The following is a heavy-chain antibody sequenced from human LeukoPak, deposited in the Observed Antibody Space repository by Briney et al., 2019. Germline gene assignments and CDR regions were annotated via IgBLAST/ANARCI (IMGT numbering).Heavy chain of an antibody. J-gene: IGHJ4*02. V-gene: IGHV3-48*01. D-gene: IGHD3-22*01. CDR3: ARAAITMIADY. Sequence: GGPLRLSCAASGFTFSSYSMNWVRQAPGKGLEWVSYISSSSSTIYYADSVKGRFTISRDNAKNSLYLQMNSLRAEDTAVYYCARAAITMIADYWGQGTLVTVSS. CDR2: ISSSSSTI. CDR1: GFTFSSYS.